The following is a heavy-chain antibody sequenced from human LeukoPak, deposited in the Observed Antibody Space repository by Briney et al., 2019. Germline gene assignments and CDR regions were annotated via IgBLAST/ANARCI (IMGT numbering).Heavy chain of an antibody. CDR3: ARRLELEYYFDY. V-gene: IGHV4-39*01. D-gene: IGHD3-3*01. Sequence: PSETLSLTCTVSGGSISSSSYYWGWIRQPPGKGLEWIGSIYYSGSTYYNPSLKSRVTISVDTSKNQFSLKLSSMTAADTAVYYCARRLELEYYFDYWGQGTLVTVSS. CDR1: GGSISSSSYY. J-gene: IGHJ4*02. CDR2: IYYSGST.